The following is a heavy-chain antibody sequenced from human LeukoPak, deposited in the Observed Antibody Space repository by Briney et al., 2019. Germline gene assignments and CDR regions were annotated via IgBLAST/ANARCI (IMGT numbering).Heavy chain of an antibody. J-gene: IGHJ4*02. D-gene: IGHD3-3*01. CDR3: ARADEWFVYDY. CDR2: INPNSGGT. V-gene: IGHV1-2*02. CDR1: GYTFTVYF. Sequence: GASVKVSCKASGYTFTVYFIHWVRQAPGQGLEWMGWINPNSGGTNFAQKFQGRVTVTRDTPISTAYMELSSLRSDDTAVYYCARADEWFVYDYWGQGTLVTVSS.